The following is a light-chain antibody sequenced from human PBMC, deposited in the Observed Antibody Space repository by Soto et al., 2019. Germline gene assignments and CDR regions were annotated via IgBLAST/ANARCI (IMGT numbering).Light chain of an antibody. CDR2: AAS. Sequence: DIQLTQSPSFLSASVGDRVTITCRASQDINTYLAWYQQKPGKPPKLLIFAASTLQNGVTSRLSGSGAGTEFTVTITILQPEDFSTCYCQQRKSYTITFGQGTRLEIK. V-gene: IGKV1-9*01. J-gene: IGKJ5*01. CDR3: QQRKSYTIT. CDR1: QDINTY.